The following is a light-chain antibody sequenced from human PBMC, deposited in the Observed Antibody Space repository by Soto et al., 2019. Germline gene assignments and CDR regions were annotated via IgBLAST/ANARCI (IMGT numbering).Light chain of an antibody. V-gene: IGLV2-8*01. CDR1: SSDVGGYNY. J-gene: IGLJ1*01. CDR2: EVT. CDR3: SSYAGSNNLKV. Sequence: QSALTQPPSASGSPGQSVTISCTGTSSDVGGYNYVSWYQQHPGKAPKLMIYEVTKRPSGVPDRFSGSKSGNTASLTVSGLQAEDEADYYSSSYAGSNNLKVFGTVTKLTVL.